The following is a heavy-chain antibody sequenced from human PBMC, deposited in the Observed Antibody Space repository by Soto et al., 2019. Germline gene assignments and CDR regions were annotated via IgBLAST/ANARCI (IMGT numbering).Heavy chain of an antibody. Sequence: ASVKVSCKASGYTFTSYGISWVRQAPGQGLEWMGWISAYNGNTNNEQKLQGRVTMTTDTSTSTAYMELRSLRSDDTAVYYCARGGYCSSTSCPRGRYYYYGMDVWGQGTTVTVSS. CDR3: ARGGYCSSTSCPRGRYYYYGMDV. J-gene: IGHJ6*02. CDR2: ISAYNGNT. V-gene: IGHV1-18*04. D-gene: IGHD2-2*01. CDR1: GYTFTSYG.